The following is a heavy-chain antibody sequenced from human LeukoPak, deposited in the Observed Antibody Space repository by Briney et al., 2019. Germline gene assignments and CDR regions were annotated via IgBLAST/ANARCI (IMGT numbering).Heavy chain of an antibody. Sequence: PSETLSLTCTVSGGSISGSSYYWGWIRQPPGTGLEWIGSIYYSGSTYYNPSLKSRVTISVDTSKNQFSLKLSSVTAADPAVYYCASYYDFWSVSTPLDYWGQGTLVTVSS. CDR1: GGSISGSSYY. CDR3: ASYYDFWSVSTPLDY. D-gene: IGHD3-3*01. J-gene: IGHJ4*02. V-gene: IGHV4-39*01. CDR2: IYYSGST.